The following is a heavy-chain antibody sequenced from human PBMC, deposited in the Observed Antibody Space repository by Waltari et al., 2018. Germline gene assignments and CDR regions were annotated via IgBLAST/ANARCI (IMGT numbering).Heavy chain of an antibody. V-gene: IGHV3-43D*04. Sequence: EVQLVESGGVVVQPGGSLRLSCAASGFTFDDYAMHWVRQAPGKGLDCVSLISWDGGSTYYADSVKGRFTITRDNSKNSLYLQMNSLRAEDTALYYCAKDRGGTSPDYWGQGTLVTVSS. D-gene: IGHD1-26*01. CDR2: ISWDGGST. CDR3: AKDRGGTSPDY. J-gene: IGHJ4*02. CDR1: GFTFDDYA.